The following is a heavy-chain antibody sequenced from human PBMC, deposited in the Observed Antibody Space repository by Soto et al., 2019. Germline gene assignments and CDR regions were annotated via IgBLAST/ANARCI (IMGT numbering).Heavy chain of an antibody. CDR3: AKDRGIQPNPEAFDY. CDR2: ISYDGSNK. D-gene: IGHD5-18*01. J-gene: IGHJ4*02. Sequence: GGSLRLSCAASGFTFSSYGMHWVRQAPGKGLEWVAVISYDGSNKYYADSVKGRFTISRDNSKNTLYLQMNSLRAKDTAVYYCAKDRGIQPNPEAFDYWGQGTLVTVSS. V-gene: IGHV3-30*18. CDR1: GFTFSSYG.